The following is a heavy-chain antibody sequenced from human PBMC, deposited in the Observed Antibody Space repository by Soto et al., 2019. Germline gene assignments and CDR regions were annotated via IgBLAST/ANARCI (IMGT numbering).Heavy chain of an antibody. CDR3: AKGKSERWYYYYYMDV. V-gene: IGHV3-9*01. CDR1: GFTFDDYA. D-gene: IGHD2-15*01. J-gene: IGHJ6*03. Sequence: GGSLRLSCAASGFTFDDYAMHWVRQAPGKGLEWVSGISWNSGSIGYADSVKGRFTISRDNAKNSLYLQMNSLRAEDTALYYCAKGKSERWYYYYYMDVWGKGTTVTVSS. CDR2: ISWNSGSI.